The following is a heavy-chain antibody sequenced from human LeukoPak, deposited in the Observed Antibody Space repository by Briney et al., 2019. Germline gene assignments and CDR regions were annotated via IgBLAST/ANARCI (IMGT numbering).Heavy chain of an antibody. Sequence: SEPLSLTCTVSGASISSSSFYWGWIRQPPGKGLEWIGSIYYSGSTYCNPSLKSRVTISVDTSKNQFSLKLSSVTAADTAVYYCARDRYSGTYYPWGQGTLVTVSS. CDR3: ARDRYSGTYYP. CDR2: IYYSGST. J-gene: IGHJ5*02. CDR1: GASISSSSFY. D-gene: IGHD1-26*01. V-gene: IGHV4-39*07.